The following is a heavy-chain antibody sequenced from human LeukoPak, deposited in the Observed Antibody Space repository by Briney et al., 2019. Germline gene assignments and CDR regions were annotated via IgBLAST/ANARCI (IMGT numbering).Heavy chain of an antibody. J-gene: IGHJ3*01. CDR2: IGWNSVAR. D-gene: IGHD6-13*01. CDR3: TKRARKGIGAAGDGYDV. V-gene: IGHV3-9*01. Sequence: GGSLRLSCAASGFTFNDYAMRWVRHAPGKGLEWVSGIGWNSVARGYADSVRGRFTISRDNAKNSLYLQMNSLRPEDTALYYCTKRARKGIGAAGDGYDVWVQGTMVTVSS. CDR1: GFTFNDYA.